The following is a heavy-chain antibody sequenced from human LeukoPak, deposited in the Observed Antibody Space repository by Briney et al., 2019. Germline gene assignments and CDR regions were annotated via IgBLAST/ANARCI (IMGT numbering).Heavy chain of an antibody. CDR3: ARLLITRSSGRDY. CDR1: GYSFTSYW. J-gene: IGHJ4*02. D-gene: IGHD1-20*01. V-gene: IGHV5-51*01. CDR2: IYPGDSDT. Sequence: GESLKISCKGSGYSFTSYWIGWVRQMPGRGQEWMGIIYPGDSDTRYSPSSQGQVTISADKSISTAYLQWSSLEASDTAMYYCARLLITRSSGRDYWGQGTLVTVSS.